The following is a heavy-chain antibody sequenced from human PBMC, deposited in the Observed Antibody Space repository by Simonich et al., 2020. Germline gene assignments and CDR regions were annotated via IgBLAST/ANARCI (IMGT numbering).Heavy chain of an antibody. CDR2: IYYSGST. D-gene: IGHD2-2*01. CDR1: GGSISSYY. V-gene: IGHV4-59*12. Sequence: QVQLQESGPGLVKPSETLSLTCTVSGGSISSYYWRWIRQPPGKGLEWIGYIYYSGSTNYNPSLKSRVTISVDTSKNQFSLKLSSVTAADTAVDYCARGGRYCSSTSCYYYYYYMDVWGKGTTVTVSS. J-gene: IGHJ6*03. CDR3: ARGGRYCSSTSCYYYYYYMDV.